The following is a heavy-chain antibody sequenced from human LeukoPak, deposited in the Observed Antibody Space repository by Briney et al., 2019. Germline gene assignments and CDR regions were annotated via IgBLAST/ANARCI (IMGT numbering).Heavy chain of an antibody. CDR2: INHSGGT. V-gene: IGHV4-34*01. D-gene: IGHD2-2*01. Sequence: TSETLSLTCAVYGGSFSDYYWSWIRQPPGKGVEWIGEINHSGGTNYNPSLKSRVTISVDTSKNLFSLKLSSVTAADTAVYYCARGKYCSSTSCYDAVDYWGQGTLVTVSS. J-gene: IGHJ4*02. CDR3: ARGKYCSSTSCYDAVDY. CDR1: GGSFSDYY.